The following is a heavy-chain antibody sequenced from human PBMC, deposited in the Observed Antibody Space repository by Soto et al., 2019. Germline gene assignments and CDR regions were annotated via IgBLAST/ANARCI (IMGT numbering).Heavy chain of an antibody. V-gene: IGHV3-7*01. Sequence: GGSLRLSCAVSGFSFATSWMSWVRQAPGKGLEWVANTNEDGSEAYYLDSVRGRFTISRDNAKNLLYLHMNSPIADDTAVYYCARELVVGPAEYVQHWGQGTLVTVSS. J-gene: IGHJ1*01. CDR1: GFSFATSW. CDR3: ARELVVGPAEYVQH. D-gene: IGHD3-22*01. CDR2: TNEDGSEA.